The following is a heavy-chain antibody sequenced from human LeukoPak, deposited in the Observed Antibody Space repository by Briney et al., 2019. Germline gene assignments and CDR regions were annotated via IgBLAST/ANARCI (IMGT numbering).Heavy chain of an antibody. V-gene: IGHV3-23*01. D-gene: IGHD1-26*01. CDR1: GFNFSNYA. Sequence: PGGSLRLSCAASGFNFSNYAMSWVRQAPGRGLEWVSTVSGRGDDTYYLDSVKGRFTISRDNSKNTLYLQMNSLRAEDAAIYYCTKEDGGSYYYFDYWGQGTLVTVSS. CDR2: VSGRGDDT. J-gene: IGHJ4*02. CDR3: TKEDGGSYYYFDY.